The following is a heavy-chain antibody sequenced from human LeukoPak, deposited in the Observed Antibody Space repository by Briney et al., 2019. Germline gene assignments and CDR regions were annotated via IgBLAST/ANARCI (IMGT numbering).Heavy chain of an antibody. CDR1: GFTFSSYA. D-gene: IGHD3-10*01. J-gene: IGHJ3*02. Sequence: GGSLRLSCAASGFTFSSYAMSWVRQAPGKGLEWVSAISGSGGSTYYADSVKGRFTISRDNSKNTLYLQMNSLRAEDTAVYYCATNSRMVRGVSDAFDIWGQGAMVIVSS. V-gene: IGHV3-23*01. CDR2: ISGSGGST. CDR3: ATNSRMVRGVSDAFDI.